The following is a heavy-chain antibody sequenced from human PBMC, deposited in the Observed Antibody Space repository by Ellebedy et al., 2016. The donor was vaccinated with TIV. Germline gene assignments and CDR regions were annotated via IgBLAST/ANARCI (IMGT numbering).Heavy chain of an antibody. CDR1: GYTFTNYG. CDR2: ISTHNGNT. D-gene: IGHD3-9*01. Sequence: ASVKVSCKASGYTFTNYGISWVRQAPGQGLEWMGWISTHNGNTNYAQKFLGRVTMTTETSTTTASMELRSLRSDDTAAYYCARDSYYDTLTGYYIPFGYWGQGTLVTVSS. V-gene: IGHV1-18*01. CDR3: ARDSYYDTLTGYYIPFGY. J-gene: IGHJ4*02.